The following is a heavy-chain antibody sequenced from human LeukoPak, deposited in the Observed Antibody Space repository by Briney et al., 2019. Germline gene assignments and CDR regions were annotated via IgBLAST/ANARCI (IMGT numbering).Heavy chain of an antibody. CDR3: AREGPTLNYDFWSGYLFDL. V-gene: IGHV3-64*01. CDR2: ISSNGGST. J-gene: IGHJ2*01. D-gene: IGHD3-3*01. Sequence: PGGSLRPSCAASGFTFSSYAMHWVRQAPGKGLEYVSAISSNGGSTYYANSVKGRFTISRDNSKNTLYLQMGSLRAEDMAVYYCAREGPTLNYDFWSGYLFDLWGRGTLVTVSS. CDR1: GFTFSSYA.